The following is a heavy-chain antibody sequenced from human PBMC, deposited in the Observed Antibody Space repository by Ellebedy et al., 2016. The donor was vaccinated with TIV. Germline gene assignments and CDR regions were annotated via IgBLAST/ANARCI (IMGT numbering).Heavy chain of an antibody. CDR3: ARGNGDYPIDF. CDR2: ISYDGSKK. Sequence: GESLKISCAASGFTFSNYGMHWVRQAPGKGLDWVAVISYDGSKKHSADSVEGRFTISRDNSKNRLYLQMNSLRAEDTAIYYCARGNGDYPIDFWGQGTLVTVFS. J-gene: IGHJ4*02. CDR1: GFTFSNYG. V-gene: IGHV3-30*03. D-gene: IGHD2-21*01.